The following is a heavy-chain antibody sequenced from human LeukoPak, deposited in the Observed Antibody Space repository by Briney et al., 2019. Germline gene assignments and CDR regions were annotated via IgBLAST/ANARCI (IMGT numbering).Heavy chain of an antibody. D-gene: IGHD2-15*01. J-gene: IGHJ4*02. CDR2: IWYDGSHQ. Sequence: PGGSLRLSCAASGFPFSGSGMHWVRQAPGKGLEWVAVIWYDGSHQYYADSVKGRFTIPRDNSKNTLDLQMNSLRVEDTAVYFCAKDKDTPATAQPQRGYFESWGQGTLVTVSS. CDR3: AKDKDTPATAQPQRGYFES. V-gene: IGHV3-33*06. CDR1: GFPFSGSG.